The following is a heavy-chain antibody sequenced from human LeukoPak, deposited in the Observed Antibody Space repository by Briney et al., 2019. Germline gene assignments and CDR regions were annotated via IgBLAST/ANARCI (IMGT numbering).Heavy chain of an antibody. CDR1: GGSFSGYY. CDR2: INHSGST. J-gene: IGHJ4*02. Sequence: SETLSLTCAVYGGSFSGYYWSWIRQPPGKGLEWIGEINHSGSTNYNPSLKCRVTISVDTSKNQFSLKLSSVTAADTAVYYCASVDTAMILDYWGQGTLVTVSS. CDR3: ASVDTAMILDY. V-gene: IGHV4-34*01. D-gene: IGHD5-18*01.